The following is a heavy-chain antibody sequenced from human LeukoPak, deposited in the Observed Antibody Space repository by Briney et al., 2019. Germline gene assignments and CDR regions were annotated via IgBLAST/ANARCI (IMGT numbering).Heavy chain of an antibody. CDR2: ISGSGRST. V-gene: IGHV3-23*01. D-gene: IGHD1-1*01. Sequence: GGSLRLSCAASGFSFTSYAMNWVRQAPGKGLEWVSAISGSGRSTYSADSVRGRFTSSRDNSKNILYLQMTSLRGDDTAVYYCAKAGARGNVNWFDSWGQGTLVTVSS. J-gene: IGHJ5*01. CDR1: GFSFTSYA. CDR3: AKAGARGNVNWFDS.